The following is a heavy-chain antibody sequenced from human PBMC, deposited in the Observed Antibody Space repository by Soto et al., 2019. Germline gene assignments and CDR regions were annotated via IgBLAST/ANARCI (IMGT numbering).Heavy chain of an antibody. Sequence: ASVKVSCKASGGTFSSYAISWVRQAPGQGLEWMGGIIPIFGTANYAQKFQGRVTITADESTSTAYMELSSLRSEDTAVYYCARGNRIVLVPAARVYYGMDVWGQGTTVTVSS. CDR3: ARGNRIVLVPAARVYYGMDV. V-gene: IGHV1-69*13. D-gene: IGHD2-2*01. CDR1: GGTFSSYA. J-gene: IGHJ6*02. CDR2: IIPIFGTA.